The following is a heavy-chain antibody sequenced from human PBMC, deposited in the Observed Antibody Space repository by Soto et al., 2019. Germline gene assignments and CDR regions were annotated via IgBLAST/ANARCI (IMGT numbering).Heavy chain of an antibody. CDR1: GYTFTSYY. CDR2: INPNSGDT. Sequence: QAQLVQSGAEGKKPGASVKVSCEASGYTFTSYYMHWVRQAPGQGLEWMGWINPNSGDTKYAQKFRGRVTMTRDTSITTAYMEVKMLTSDDTAVYYCARQLAYCGGDCFTEPVDYWGQGTLVTVSS. CDR3: ARQLAYCGGDCFTEPVDY. V-gene: IGHV1-2*02. J-gene: IGHJ4*02. D-gene: IGHD2-21*02.